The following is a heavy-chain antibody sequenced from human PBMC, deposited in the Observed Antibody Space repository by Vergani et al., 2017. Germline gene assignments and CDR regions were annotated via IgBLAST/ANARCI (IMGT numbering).Heavy chain of an antibody. CDR2: INPSGGHT. CDR3: ARGDYGILTGYRY. V-gene: IGHV1-46*03. Sequence: QVQVVQSGAEVKKFGASVKVSCKTSGYTSSNYYMHWVRQAPGQGLEWMGIINPSGGHTNYAQKFQGRVTMTRDTSTSTVYMELRSLRSEDTAIYYCARGDYGILTGYRYWGQGTLVTVSA. D-gene: IGHD3-9*01. CDR1: GYTSSNYY. J-gene: IGHJ4*02.